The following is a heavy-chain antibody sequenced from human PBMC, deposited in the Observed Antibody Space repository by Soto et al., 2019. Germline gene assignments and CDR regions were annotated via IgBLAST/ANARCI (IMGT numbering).Heavy chain of an antibody. CDR3: ARTSTRAAAAGVYYYGMDV. V-gene: IGHV1-69*12. J-gene: IGHJ6*02. Sequence: QVQLVQSGAEVKKPGSSVKVSCKASGGTFSSYAISWVRQAPGQGLEWMGGIIPIFGTANYAQKFQGRVTITADEAARTACMARSSLRSEDTAVYCCARTSTRAAAAGVYYYGMDVWGQGTTVTVSS. CDR2: IIPIFGTA. D-gene: IGHD6-13*01. CDR1: GGTFSSYA.